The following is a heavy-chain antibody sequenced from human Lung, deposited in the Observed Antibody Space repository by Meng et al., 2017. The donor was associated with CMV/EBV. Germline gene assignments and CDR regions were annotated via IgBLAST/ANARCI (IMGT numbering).Heavy chain of an antibody. Sequence: SCAASGFTVSSNYMSWVRQAPGKGLEWVSVIYSGGSTYYADSVKGRFTSSRDNSKNTLYLQMNSLRAEDTAVYYCARDPIEYSSSVADYWGQGTLVTVSS. CDR3: ARDPIEYSSSVADY. CDR2: IYSGGST. CDR1: GFTVSSNY. D-gene: IGHD6-6*01. V-gene: IGHV3-66*02. J-gene: IGHJ4*02.